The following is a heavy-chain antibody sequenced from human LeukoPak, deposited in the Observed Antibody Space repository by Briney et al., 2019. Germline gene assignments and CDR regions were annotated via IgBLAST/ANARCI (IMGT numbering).Heavy chain of an antibody. D-gene: IGHD2-21*02. CDR3: ARGGGDIPIDY. CDR2: ISSSSYI. J-gene: IGHJ4*02. V-gene: IGHV3-21*01. Sequence: GGSLRPSCAASGFTFSTYTMNWVRQAPGKGLEWVSSISSSSYIYYADSVKGRFTNSRDNARNSLYLQMNSLRAEDTALYYRARGGGDIPIDYWGQGTLVTVSS. CDR1: GFTFSTYT.